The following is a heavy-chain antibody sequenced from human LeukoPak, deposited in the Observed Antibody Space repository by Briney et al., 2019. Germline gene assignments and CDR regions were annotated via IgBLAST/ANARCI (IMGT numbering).Heavy chain of an antibody. Sequence: GASVRVSCKASGYPFTTYDINWVRQAPGQGLEWMGWINPNSGDTDYAQKFQGRVTMTRDTSISTAYMELSSLRYDDTAVYYCARAPDCGSSKCWGQGTLVTVSS. CDR2: INPNSGDT. CDR1: GYPFTTYD. V-gene: IGHV1-2*02. J-gene: IGHJ4*02. CDR3: ARAPDCGSSKC. D-gene: IGHD2-2*01.